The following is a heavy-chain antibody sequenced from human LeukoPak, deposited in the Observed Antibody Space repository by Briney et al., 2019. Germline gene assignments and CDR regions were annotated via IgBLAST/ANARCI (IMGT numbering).Heavy chain of an antibody. D-gene: IGHD6-19*01. CDR2: ISSSGRSI. CDR3: ARLFLYAVTGTGRIDWYFDL. V-gene: IGHV3-48*03. Sequence: GGSLRLSCAASGFTFSSYEMNWVRQAPGKGLEWVSYISSSGRSINYADSVRGRFTISRDNGKNSLYLQMNSLRAEDTAVYYCARLFLYAVTGTGRIDWYFDLWGRGTLVTVSS. J-gene: IGHJ2*01. CDR1: GFTFSSYE.